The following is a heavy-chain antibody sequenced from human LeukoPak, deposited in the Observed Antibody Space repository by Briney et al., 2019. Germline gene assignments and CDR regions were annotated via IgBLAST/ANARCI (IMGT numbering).Heavy chain of an antibody. Sequence: PSETLSLTCGVSGGSISNTNWWTWVRQPPGKGLEWIGEVNLQGSTNYNPSLKSRVAISVDQSENHISLKLTSVTAEDTAVYYCAREGGPYRPLDYSGQGTLVTVAS. CDR2: VNLQGST. J-gene: IGHJ4*02. CDR1: GGSISNTNW. CDR3: AREGGPYRPLDY. V-gene: IGHV4-4*02.